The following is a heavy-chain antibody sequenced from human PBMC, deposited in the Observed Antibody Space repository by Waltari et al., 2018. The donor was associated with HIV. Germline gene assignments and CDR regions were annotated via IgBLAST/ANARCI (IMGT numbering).Heavy chain of an antibody. V-gene: IGHV4-39*07. J-gene: IGHJ4*02. D-gene: IGHD6-19*01. CDR1: GGSISSSSYY. CDR2: IYYSGST. Sequence: QLQLQESGPGLVKPSETLSLTCTVSGGSISSSSYYWGWIRQPPGKGLEWIGSIYYSGSTYYNPSLKSRVTISVDSSKNQFSLKLSSVTAADTAVYYWAREGGGVAGLDYWGQGTLVTVSS. CDR3: AREGGGVAGLDY.